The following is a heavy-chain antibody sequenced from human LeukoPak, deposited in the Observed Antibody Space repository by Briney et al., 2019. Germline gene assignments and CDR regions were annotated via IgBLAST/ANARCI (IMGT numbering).Heavy chain of an antibody. CDR3: ARLSSSYGDYAPGAFDI. J-gene: IGHJ3*02. D-gene: IGHD4-17*01. CDR2: IYPGDSDT. CDR1: GYSFTNDW. Sequence: KSGESLKISCEGSGYSFTNDWIGGVRQMPGKGLEWMGIIYPGDSDTRYSPSFQGQVTISADKSISTAYLQWSSLKASDTAMYYCARLSSSYGDYAPGAFDIWGQGTMVTVSS. V-gene: IGHV5-51*01.